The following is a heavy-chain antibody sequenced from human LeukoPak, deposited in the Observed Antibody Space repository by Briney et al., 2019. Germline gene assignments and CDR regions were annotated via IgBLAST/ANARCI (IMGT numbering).Heavy chain of an antibody. CDR1: GFTFSSYA. CDR2: ISGSGGST. D-gene: IGHD6-13*01. V-gene: IGHV3-23*01. J-gene: IGHJ4*02. CDR3: AKDRIAAAGEYDY. Sequence: GGSLRLSCAASGFTFSSYAMSWVRQAPGKGLEWVSAISGSGGSTCYADSVKGRFIISRDNSKNTLYLQMNSLRAEDTAVYYCAKDRIAAAGEYDYWGQGTLVTVSS.